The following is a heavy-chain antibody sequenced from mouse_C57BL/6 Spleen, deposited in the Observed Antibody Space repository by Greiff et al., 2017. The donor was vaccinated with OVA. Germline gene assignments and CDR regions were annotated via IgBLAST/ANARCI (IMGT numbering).Heavy chain of an antibody. CDR3: ARRVSSYAMDH. CDR1: GYTFTSYW. D-gene: IGHD1-3*01. Sequence: QVQLKQPGAELVKPGASVKLSCKASGYTFTSYWMHWVKQRPGQGLEWIGMIHPNSGSTNYNEKFKSKATLTVDKSSSTAYMQLSSLTSEDSAVYYCARRVSSYAMDHWGQGTSVTVSS. CDR2: IHPNSGST. J-gene: IGHJ4*01. V-gene: IGHV1-64*01.